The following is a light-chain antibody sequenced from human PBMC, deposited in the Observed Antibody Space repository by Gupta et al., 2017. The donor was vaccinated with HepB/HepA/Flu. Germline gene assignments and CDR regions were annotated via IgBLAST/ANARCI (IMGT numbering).Light chain of an antibody. CDR2: AAS. J-gene: IGKJ5*01. CDR1: QSISSY. Sequence: DIQMTQSPSSLSASVGDRVTITCRASQSISSYLNWYQQKPGKAPKLLIYAASSLQSGVPSRFSGSGSGTDFTLTISSLQPEDFVTYYCQQSYSTLSTFGQGTRLEIK. CDR3: QQSYSTLST. V-gene: IGKV1-39*01.